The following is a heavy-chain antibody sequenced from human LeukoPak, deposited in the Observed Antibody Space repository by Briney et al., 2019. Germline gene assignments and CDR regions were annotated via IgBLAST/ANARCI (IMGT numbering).Heavy chain of an antibody. CDR1: GFTFSSYS. CDR3: ARADIVVVLSNFDC. D-gene: IGHD2-21*01. CDR2: ISSSSSYI. V-gene: IGHV3-21*01. J-gene: IGHJ4*02. Sequence: PGGSLRLSCAASGFTFSSYSMNWVRQAPGKGLEWVSSISSSSSYIYYADSVKGRFTISRDNAKNSLYLQMNSLRAEDTAVYYCARADIVVVLSNFDCWGQGTLVTVSS.